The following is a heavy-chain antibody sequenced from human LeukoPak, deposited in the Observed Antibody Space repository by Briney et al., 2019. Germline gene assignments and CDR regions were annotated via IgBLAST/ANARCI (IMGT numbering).Heavy chain of an antibody. Sequence: SETLSLTCAVYGGSFSDYYWSWIRQPPGKGLEWIGYIYYSGSTYYNPSLKSRVTISVDTSKNQFSLKLSSVTAADTAVYYCEGAAAAGVDYWGQGTLVTVSS. CDR3: EGAAAAGVDY. J-gene: IGHJ4*02. CDR2: IYYSGST. CDR1: GGSFSDYY. D-gene: IGHD6-13*01. V-gene: IGHV4-30-4*08.